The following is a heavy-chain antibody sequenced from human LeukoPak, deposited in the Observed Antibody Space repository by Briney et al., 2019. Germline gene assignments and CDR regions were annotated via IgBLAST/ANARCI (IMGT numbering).Heavy chain of an antibody. CDR1: GFTFSSYW. CDR3: AREGGTYRDYYMDV. D-gene: IGHD1-26*01. Sequence: GGSLRLTCAASGFTFSSYWMRWVRQEPGKGLVWVSRISGDGSNTNYADSVKGRFTISRDNSKNTLYLQMNSLRAEDTAVYYCAREGGTYRDYYMDVWGKGTTVTVSS. V-gene: IGHV3-74*01. J-gene: IGHJ6*03. CDR2: ISGDGSNT.